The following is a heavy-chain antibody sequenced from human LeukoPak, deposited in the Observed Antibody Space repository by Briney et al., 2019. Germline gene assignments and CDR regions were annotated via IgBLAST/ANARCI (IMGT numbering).Heavy chain of an antibody. CDR1: GFAFSGHW. CDR3: VRDETLWTLDW. CDR2: INERGTDS. J-gene: IGHJ4*02. V-gene: IGHV3-74*03. Sequence: GGSLRLSCTASGFAFSGHWIHWVRQPPGMGLVWVSRINERGTDSMYAESVKGRFTISRDNAKNTVYLQMNSLRAEDTAVYYCVRDETLWTLDWWGQGTLVSVSS. D-gene: IGHD1-1*01.